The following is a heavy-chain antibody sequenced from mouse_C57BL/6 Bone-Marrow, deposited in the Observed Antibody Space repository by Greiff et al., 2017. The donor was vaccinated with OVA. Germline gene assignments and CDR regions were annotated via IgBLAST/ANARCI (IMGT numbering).Heavy chain of an antibody. D-gene: IGHD2-1*01. J-gene: IGHJ1*03. CDR2: IYPGNSDT. CDR3: TRRAYGNYFWYFDV. V-gene: IGHV1-5*01. Sequence: EVQLQQSGTVLARPGASVKMSCKTSGYTFTSYWMHWVKQRPGQGLEWIGAIYPGNSDTSYNQKFKGKAKLTAVTSASTAYMELSSLTNEDSAVYYCTRRAYGNYFWYFDVWGTGTTVTVSS. CDR1: GYTFTSYW.